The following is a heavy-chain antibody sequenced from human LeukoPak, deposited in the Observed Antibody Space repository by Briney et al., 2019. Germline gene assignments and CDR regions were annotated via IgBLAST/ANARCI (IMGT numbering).Heavy chain of an antibody. D-gene: IGHD2-2*01. Sequence: GGSLRLSCAASGFTFSDYYMSWIRQAPGKGLEWVSYISSSGSTIYYADSVKVRFTISRDNAKNSLYLQMNSLRAEDTAVYYCARIVGVVPAAIRGWGQGTLVTVSS. CDR2: ISSSGSTI. CDR1: GFTFSDYY. J-gene: IGHJ4*02. V-gene: IGHV3-11*04. CDR3: ARIVGVVPAAIRG.